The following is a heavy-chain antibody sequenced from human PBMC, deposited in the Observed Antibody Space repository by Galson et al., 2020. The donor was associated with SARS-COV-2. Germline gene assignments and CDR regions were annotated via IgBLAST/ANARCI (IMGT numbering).Heavy chain of an antibody. CDR3: ARDGEIAVAGDLIYYGMDV. CDR2: INPSGGST. V-gene: IGHV1-46*01. D-gene: IGHD6-19*01. CDR1: GYTFTSYY. J-gene: IGHJ6*02. Sequence: ASVKVSCKASGYTFTSYYMHWVRQAPGQGLEWMGIINPSGGSTSYAQKFQGRVTMTRDTSTSTVYMELSSLRSEDTAVYYCARDGEIAVAGDLIYYGMDVWGQGTTVTVSS.